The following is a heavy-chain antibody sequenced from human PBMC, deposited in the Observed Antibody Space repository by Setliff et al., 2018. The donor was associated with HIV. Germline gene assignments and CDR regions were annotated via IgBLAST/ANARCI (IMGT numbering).Heavy chain of an antibody. D-gene: IGHD4-17*01. CDR3: ATPVTSRGYYYMDV. J-gene: IGHJ6*03. CDR2: YYYSGFT. Sequence: SETLSLTCAVSGGSITSSLYYWTWIRQHPGKGLEWIGYYYYSGFTYYNPSLKSRLTISIDTSKNQFSPKLSSVTAADTAVYYCATPVTSRGYYYMDVWGKGTTVTVSS. CDR1: GGSITSSLYY. V-gene: IGHV4-31*11.